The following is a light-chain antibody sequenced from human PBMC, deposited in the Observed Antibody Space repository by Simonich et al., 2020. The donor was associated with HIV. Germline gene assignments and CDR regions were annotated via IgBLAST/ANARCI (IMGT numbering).Light chain of an antibody. V-gene: IGKV4-1*01. CDR2: WAS. Sequence: DIVMTQSPDSLAVSLGERATINCKSSPTVLYSSNNKNYLAWYQQKPGQPPKLLIYWASTRESGVPDRFSGSGSGTDFTLTISSLQAEDVAIYYCQQFHSTPLTFGGGTKVEI. CDR3: QQFHSTPLT. J-gene: IGKJ4*01. CDR1: PTVLYSSNNKNY.